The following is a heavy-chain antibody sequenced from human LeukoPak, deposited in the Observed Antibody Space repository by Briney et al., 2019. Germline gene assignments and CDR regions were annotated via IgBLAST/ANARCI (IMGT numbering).Heavy chain of an antibody. CDR3: AKRGSTTYHFDS. V-gene: IGHV3-23*01. D-gene: IGHD2-2*01. CDR2: ISGNGVGT. CDR1: GFNFSSYA. Sequence: GGSLRLSCAASGFNFSSYAMHWVRQAPGKGLEWVSSISGNGVGTYYADSVKGRFTISRDNSKNSLNLQMNSLRVEDTAVYYCAKRGSTTYHFDSWGQGTLVTVSS. J-gene: IGHJ4*02.